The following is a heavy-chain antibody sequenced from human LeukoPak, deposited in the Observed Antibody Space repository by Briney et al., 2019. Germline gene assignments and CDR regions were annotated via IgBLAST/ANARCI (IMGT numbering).Heavy chain of an antibody. J-gene: IGHJ3*02. CDR1: GYTFTSYG. CDR3: ARDTDYYDSSGYFPI. V-gene: IGHV1-18*01. CDR2: ISAYNGNT. Sequence: ASVKVSCKASGYTFTSYGICWVRQAPGQGLEWMGWISAYNGNTNYAQKLQGRVTMTTDTSTSTAYMELRSLRSDDTAVYYCARDTDYYDSSGYFPIWGQGTMVTVSS. D-gene: IGHD3-22*01.